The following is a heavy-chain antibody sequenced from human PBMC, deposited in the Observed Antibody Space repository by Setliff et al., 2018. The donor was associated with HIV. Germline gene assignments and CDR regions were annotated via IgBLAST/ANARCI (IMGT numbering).Heavy chain of an antibody. V-gene: IGHV4-61*08. J-gene: IGHJ2*01. D-gene: IGHD3-10*01. CDR1: GGSISSGDYY. CDR3: ARETNASGSLTAYWYFDL. Sequence: PSETLSLTCTVSGGSISSGDYYWSWIRQPPGKGLEWIGYIYYSGSTNYNPSLKSRVNISVDTSKNQFSLKLSSVTAADTAVYYCARETNASGSLTAYWYFDLWGRGTLVTVSS. CDR2: IYYSGST.